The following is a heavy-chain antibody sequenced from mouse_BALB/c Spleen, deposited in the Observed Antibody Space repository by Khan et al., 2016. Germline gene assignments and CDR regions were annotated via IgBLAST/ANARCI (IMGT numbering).Heavy chain of an antibody. J-gene: IGHJ4*01. CDR1: GFDFSRYW. Sequence: EVKLLESGGGLVQPGGSLKLSCAASGFDFSRYWMSWVRQAPGKGLEWIGIINPDSSTINYTPSLKDKLIISRDNAKNTLYLQMSKVRSEDTALYYCARRFYYYGTSPYYYSMDSWGQGTSVTVAS. V-gene: IGHV4-1*02. CDR2: INPDSSTI. CDR3: ARRFYYYGTSPYYYSMDS. D-gene: IGHD1-1*01.